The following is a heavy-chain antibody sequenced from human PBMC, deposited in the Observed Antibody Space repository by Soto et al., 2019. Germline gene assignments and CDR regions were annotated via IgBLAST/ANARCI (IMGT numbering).Heavy chain of an antibody. CDR2: INVYNDKT. V-gene: IGHV1-18*01. J-gene: IGHJ6*02. D-gene: IGHD2-15*01. Sequence: ASVKVSCKAPGYTFTNYAFSWVRQAPGQGLEWMGWINVYNDKTRYAENVQGRITMTTDTSTSTVYMELRSLRSDDTAVYYCARDLPWVCGGGSCNTNEGNYGMDVWGQGTTVTVSS. CDR3: ARDLPWVCGGGSCNTNEGNYGMDV. CDR1: GYTFTNYA.